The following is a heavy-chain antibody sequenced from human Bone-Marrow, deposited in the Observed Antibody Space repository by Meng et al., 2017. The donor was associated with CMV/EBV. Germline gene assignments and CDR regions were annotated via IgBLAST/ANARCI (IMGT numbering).Heavy chain of an antibody. J-gene: IGHJ6*02. Sequence: GGSLRLSCAASGFTFDDYGMSWVRQAPGKGLEWVSGINWNGGSTGYADSVKGRFTISRDNSKNTLYLQMNSLRAEDTAVYYCARTPWAARPPGPYYGMDVWGQGTTVTVSS. CDR2: INWNGGST. V-gene: IGHV3-20*04. CDR3: ARTPWAARPPGPYYGMDV. CDR1: GFTFDDYG. D-gene: IGHD6-6*01.